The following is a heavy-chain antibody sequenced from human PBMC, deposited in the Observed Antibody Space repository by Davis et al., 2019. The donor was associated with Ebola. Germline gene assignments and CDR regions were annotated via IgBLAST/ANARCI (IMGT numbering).Heavy chain of an antibody. V-gene: IGHV3-30*03. J-gene: IGHJ4*02. Sequence: GGSLRLSCAASGFTFSSYWMSWVRQTPGKGLEWVAFISYDGSNRFYADSVKGRFTISRDNSKNTLYLQMNSLRAEDTAVYYCARGFGRSGWSTPDYWGQGTLVTVSS. CDR1: GFTFSSYW. CDR2: ISYDGSNR. D-gene: IGHD6-19*01. CDR3: ARGFGRSGWSTPDY.